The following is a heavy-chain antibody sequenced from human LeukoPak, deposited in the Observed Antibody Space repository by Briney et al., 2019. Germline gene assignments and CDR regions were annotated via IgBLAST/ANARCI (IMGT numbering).Heavy chain of an antibody. Sequence: GGSLRLSCAASGFTFSGSAMHWVRQASGKGLEWVGRIRSNANSYATAYAASVKGRFTISRDDSKNTAYLQMNSLKTEDTAVYYCISAKSSSSEYYYYYMDVWGKGTTVTVSS. CDR3: ISAKSSSSEYYYYYMDV. CDR1: GFTFSGSA. CDR2: IRSNANSYAT. J-gene: IGHJ6*03. V-gene: IGHV3-73*01. D-gene: IGHD6-6*01.